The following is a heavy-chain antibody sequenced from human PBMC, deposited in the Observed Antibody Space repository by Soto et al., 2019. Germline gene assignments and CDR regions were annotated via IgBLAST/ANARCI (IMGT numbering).Heavy chain of an antibody. J-gene: IGHJ6*02. CDR1: GGSISSSSYY. CDR3: APPGGGYYYYGMDV. V-gene: IGHV4-39*01. D-gene: IGHD3-16*01. CDR2: IYYSGST. Sequence: SETLSLTCTVSGGSISSSSYYWGWIRQPPGKGLEWIGSIYYSGSTYYNPSLKSRVTISVDTSKNQFSLKLSSVTAADTAVYYCAPPGGGYYYYGMDVWGQGTTVTVSS.